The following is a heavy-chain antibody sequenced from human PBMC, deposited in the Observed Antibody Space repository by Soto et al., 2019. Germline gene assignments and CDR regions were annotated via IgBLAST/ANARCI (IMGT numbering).Heavy chain of an antibody. CDR2: IYSGGST. CDR1: GFNVSSNY. Sequence: GGSLRLSCAASGFNVSSNYMSWVRQVPETGLEWVSVIYSGGSTYYADSVKGRFTISRDNSKNKMYLQMNTLRVEDTAVYYCVTTYCSGGSCYSEACQFDSWGQGTLVTVSS. V-gene: IGHV3-66*01. D-gene: IGHD2-15*01. CDR3: VTTYCSGGSCYSEACQFDS. J-gene: IGHJ4*02.